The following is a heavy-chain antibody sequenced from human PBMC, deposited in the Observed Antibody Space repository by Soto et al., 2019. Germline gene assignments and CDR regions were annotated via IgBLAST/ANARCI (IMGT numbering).Heavy chain of an antibody. Sequence: QVQLVQSGAEVKKPGSSVKVSCKASGGTFSSYAISWVRQAPGHGIEWMGGIIPIFGTANYAQKFQGRVTITEDEYTSTAYMELSSMRSEDTAVYYCARERGYYYDSSVYDDAFDICGQGTMVTVSS. CDR1: GGTFSSYA. CDR3: ARERGYYYDSSVYDDAFDI. V-gene: IGHV1-69*12. CDR2: IIPIFGTA. D-gene: IGHD3-22*01. J-gene: IGHJ3*02.